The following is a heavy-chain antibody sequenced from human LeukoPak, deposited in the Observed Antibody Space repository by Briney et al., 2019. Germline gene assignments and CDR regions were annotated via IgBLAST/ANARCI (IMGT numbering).Heavy chain of an antibody. CDR3: ATFKEASWYS. J-gene: IGHJ4*02. CDR2: INPNNSGT. Sequence: ASVNVSCKASGYTFTGNYTHWVRQAPGQGLERMGWINPNNSGTNYAQKFQGSVTMTRDTSISTDYMELSRLRSGDTAMYYCATFKEASWYSWGQGTLVTVSS. D-gene: IGHD1-1*01. CDR1: GYTFTGNY. V-gene: IGHV1-2*02.